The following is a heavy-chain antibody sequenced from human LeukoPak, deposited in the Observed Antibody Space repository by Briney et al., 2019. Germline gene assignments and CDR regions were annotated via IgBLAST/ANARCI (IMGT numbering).Heavy chain of an antibody. CDR2: ISPNSGGT. D-gene: IGHD2-21*02. Sequence: ASVEVSCKTSVYTFTGYYMHWVRQAPGQGLEWMGWISPNSGGTNYAQKFQGRVTMTSDTSISTAYMELSRLRSDDTAVYYCARGKTTVYCGGDCYAFDYWGQGSLVTVSS. V-gene: IGHV1-2*02. CDR1: VYTFTGYY. J-gene: IGHJ4*02. CDR3: ARGKTTVYCGGDCYAFDY.